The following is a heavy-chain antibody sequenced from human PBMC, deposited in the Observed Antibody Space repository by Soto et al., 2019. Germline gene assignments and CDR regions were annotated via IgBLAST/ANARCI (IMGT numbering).Heavy chain of an antibody. CDR2: IYPGDSDT. Sequence: GESLKISCKGSGYSFTSYWIGWVRQMPGKGLEWMGIIYPGDSDTRYSPSFQGQVTISADKSISTAYLQWSSLKASDTAMYYCARHGCSSTSCSPGWYYGMDVWGQGTTVTVSS. V-gene: IGHV5-51*01. J-gene: IGHJ6*02. CDR1: GYSFTSYW. D-gene: IGHD2-2*01. CDR3: ARHGCSSTSCSPGWYYGMDV.